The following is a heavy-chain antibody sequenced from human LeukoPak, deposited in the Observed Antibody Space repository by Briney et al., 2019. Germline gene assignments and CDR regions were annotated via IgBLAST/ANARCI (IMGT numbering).Heavy chain of an antibody. V-gene: IGHV3-7*01. CDR1: GFTFSNAW. D-gene: IGHD6-19*01. J-gene: IGHJ6*02. CDR2: IKQDGSEK. CDR3: ARDQVAVAANYYYYGMDV. Sequence: GGSLRLSCAASGFTFSNAWMSWVRQAPGKGLEWVANIKQDGSEKYYVDSVKGRFTISRDNAKNSLYLQMNSLRAEDTAVYYCARDQVAVAANYYYYGMDVWGQGTTVTVSS.